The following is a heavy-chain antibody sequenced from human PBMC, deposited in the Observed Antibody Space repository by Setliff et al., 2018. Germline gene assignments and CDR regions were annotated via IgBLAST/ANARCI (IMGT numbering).Heavy chain of an antibody. V-gene: IGHV3-23*01. D-gene: IGHD2-2*01. CDR1: GFTFSTYS. CDR2: ISGDSVSI. CDR3: ARDGCSSTSCYGCPCYYYYMDV. Sequence: LRLSCAASGFTFSTYSMSWARQAPGKGLEWVSAISGDSVSIYYADSVRGRFTISRDNSRNSLYLQMNSLRGDDAAVYYCARDGCSSTSCYGCPCYYYYMDVWGKGTTVTVSS. J-gene: IGHJ6*03.